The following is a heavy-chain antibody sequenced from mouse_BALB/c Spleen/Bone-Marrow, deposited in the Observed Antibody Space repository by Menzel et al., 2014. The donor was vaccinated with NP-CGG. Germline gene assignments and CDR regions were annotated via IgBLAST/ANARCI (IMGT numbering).Heavy chain of an antibody. Sequence: VQLKHSGPELVKPGASMKISCKASGYSFTGYTMNWVKQSHGKNLEWIGLINPYSGGTSYNQKFKGKATLTVDKSSSTAYMELLSLTSEDSAVYYCARGYGSSYGYAMDYWGQGTSVTVSS. CDR3: ARGYGSSYGYAMDY. CDR2: INPYSGGT. CDR1: GYSFTGYT. J-gene: IGHJ4*01. D-gene: IGHD1-1*01. V-gene: IGHV1-26*01.